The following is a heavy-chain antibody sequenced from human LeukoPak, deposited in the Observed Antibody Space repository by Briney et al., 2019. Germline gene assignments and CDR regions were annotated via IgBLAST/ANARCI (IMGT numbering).Heavy chain of an antibody. J-gene: IGHJ4*02. CDR3: ARWDSSGWNVYFDY. CDR2: IYSGGST. D-gene: IGHD6-19*01. CDR1: GFTVSSNY. Sequence: GGSLRLSCAASGFTVSSNYMSWVRQAPGKGLEWVSVIYSGGSTYYADSVKGRFTISRDNSKNTVYLQMNSLRAEDTAVYYCARWDSSGWNVYFDYWGQGTLVTVSS. V-gene: IGHV3-53*01.